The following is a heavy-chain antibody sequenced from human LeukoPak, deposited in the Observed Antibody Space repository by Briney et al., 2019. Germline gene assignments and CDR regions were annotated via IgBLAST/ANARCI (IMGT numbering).Heavy chain of an antibody. Sequence: GGSLRLSFAASGFTFSDYYMSWIRQSPGKGLEWVSYISSSGSTIYYADSVKGRSTISRDNAKNSLYLQMNSLRAEDTAVYYCASFTVTLDYWGQGTLVTVSS. V-gene: IGHV3-11*01. CDR2: ISSSGSTI. J-gene: IGHJ4*02. D-gene: IGHD4-17*01. CDR3: ASFTVTLDY. CDR1: GFTFSDYY.